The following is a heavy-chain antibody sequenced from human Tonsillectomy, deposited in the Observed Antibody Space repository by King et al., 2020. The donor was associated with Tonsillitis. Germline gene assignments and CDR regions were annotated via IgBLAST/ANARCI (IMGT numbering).Heavy chain of an antibody. J-gene: IGHJ6*03. CDR3: ARARKEAPRGYNSFMDV. D-gene: IGHD3-10*01. Sequence: VQRVESGGGLIQPGGCLSLSCAASGFTLSSNYMTWVRQAPGKGREWVSVIHRGGSTYYADCVKGRFTASRDNSKNRLYLEMDSLRADDTAVYYCARARKEAPRGYNSFMDVWGKGTTVTLPS. CDR1: GFTLSSNY. CDR2: IHRGGST. V-gene: IGHV3-53*01.